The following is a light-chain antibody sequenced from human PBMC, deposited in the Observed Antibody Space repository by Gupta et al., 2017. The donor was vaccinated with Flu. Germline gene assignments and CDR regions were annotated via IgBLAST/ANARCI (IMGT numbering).Light chain of an antibody. Sequence: QSALTQPASVSGSPGQSIPISCTGISSDVGGYDDVSWYQQHPGKAPKLMSYDVTNRPSGVSNRFSGSKSGNTASLTISGLQAEDEADYYCSAYITTTLDVAFGGGTKLTVL. V-gene: IGLV2-14*03. CDR1: SSDVGGYDD. CDR3: SAYITTTLDVA. CDR2: DVT. J-gene: IGLJ2*01.